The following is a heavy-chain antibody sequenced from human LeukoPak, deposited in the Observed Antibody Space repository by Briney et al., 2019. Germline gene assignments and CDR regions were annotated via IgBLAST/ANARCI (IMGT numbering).Heavy chain of an antibody. D-gene: IGHD3-22*01. CDR1: GGSISSGGYC. V-gene: IGHV4-31*03. CDR3: ARDSYYDSSGAFDY. J-gene: IGHJ4*02. Sequence: KPSETLSLTCTVSGGSISSGGYCWSWIRQHPGKGLEWIGYTYYSGSTYYNPSLKSRVTISIDTSKNQFSLKLSSVTAADTAVYYCARDSYYDSSGAFDYWGQGTLVTVSS. CDR2: TYYSGST.